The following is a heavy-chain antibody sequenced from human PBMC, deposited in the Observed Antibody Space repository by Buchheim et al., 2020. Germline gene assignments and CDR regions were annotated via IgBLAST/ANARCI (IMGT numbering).Heavy chain of an antibody. D-gene: IGHD3-22*01. CDR2: MNLHSGNT. CDR1: GYTFTSYD. Sequence: QVQLVQSGAEVKKPGASVKVSCKPSGYTFTSYDINWVRQATGQGLEWMGWMNLHSGNTGYAQKFQDRATMATNTSISTAYMELDSLRSEETAVYYCARGRMRDSSRYKDYCLDYWGQGIL. CDR3: ARGRMRDSSRYKDYCLDY. V-gene: IGHV1-8*01. J-gene: IGHJ4*02.